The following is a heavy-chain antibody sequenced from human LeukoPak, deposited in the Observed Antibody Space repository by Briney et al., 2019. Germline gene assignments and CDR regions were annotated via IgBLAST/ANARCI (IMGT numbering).Heavy chain of an antibody. CDR3: ARDLWDPYYYYYGMDV. Sequence: PSETLSLTCTVSGGSISSGGYYWSWIRQHPGKGLEWIGYIYYSGSTYYNPSLKSRVTISVDTSKNQFSLKLSPVTAADTAVYYCARDLWDPYYYYYGMDVWGQGTTVTVSS. D-gene: IGHD1-26*01. CDR1: GGSISSGGYY. V-gene: IGHV4-31*03. CDR2: IYYSGST. J-gene: IGHJ6*02.